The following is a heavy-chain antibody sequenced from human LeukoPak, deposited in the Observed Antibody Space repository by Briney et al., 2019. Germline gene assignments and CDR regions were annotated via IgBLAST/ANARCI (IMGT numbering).Heavy chain of an antibody. V-gene: IGHV1-69*04. Sequence: PSVKVSWKASGGTFNSHGIIWVRQAPGQGLEWMGRISPIFDIVNYAQKFQGRVTITADTSTSTAYMELSSLRSEDTAIYYCAREFRQSNWNDGHWFDPWGQGTLVTVSS. D-gene: IGHD1-20*01. J-gene: IGHJ5*02. CDR3: AREFRQSNWNDGHWFDP. CDR1: GGTFNSHG. CDR2: ISPIFDIV.